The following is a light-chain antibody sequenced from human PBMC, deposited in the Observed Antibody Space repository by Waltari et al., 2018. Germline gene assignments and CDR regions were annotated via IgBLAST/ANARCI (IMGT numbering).Light chain of an antibody. J-gene: IGLJ2*01. CDR1: SSNIGSNP. Sequence: QSVLTQPPSASGTPGQRVTIPCSGSSSNIGSNPVNWYQQLPGTAPSLLIYGDNRRPSGVPDRFSGSKSGTSASLAISGLQSEDEVDFYCAVWDNSLNGVVFGGGTKLTVL. CDR2: GDN. CDR3: AVWDNSLNGVV. V-gene: IGLV1-44*01.